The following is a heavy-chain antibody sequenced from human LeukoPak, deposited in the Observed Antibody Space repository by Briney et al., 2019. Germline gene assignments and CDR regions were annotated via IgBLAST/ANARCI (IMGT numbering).Heavy chain of an antibody. D-gene: IGHD3-3*01. Sequence: PGGSLRLSCAASGFTFSSYAMSWVRQAPGKGLEWVSAISGSGGSTYYADSVKGRFTISRDSSKNTLYLQMNSLRAEDTAVYYCAKDRPNYDFWSGDDFDYWGQGTLVTVSS. CDR1: GFTFSSYA. V-gene: IGHV3-23*01. J-gene: IGHJ4*02. CDR2: ISGSGGST. CDR3: AKDRPNYDFWSGDDFDY.